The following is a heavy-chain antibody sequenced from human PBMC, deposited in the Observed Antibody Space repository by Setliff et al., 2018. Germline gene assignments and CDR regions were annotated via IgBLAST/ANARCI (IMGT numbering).Heavy chain of an antibody. CDR2: FYHSASS. Sequence: SETLSLTCNVSGGSISSDYWSWIRQPPGKALEWIGYFYHSASSNYNPSLKGRVTMSADTSKNQLYLSLTSVSVADTAMYYCARSHYYASGNSHYYYMDVWGKGTAVTVSS. CDR1: GGSISSDY. CDR3: ARSHYYASGNSHYYYMDV. J-gene: IGHJ6*03. V-gene: IGHV4-59*08. D-gene: IGHD3-10*01.